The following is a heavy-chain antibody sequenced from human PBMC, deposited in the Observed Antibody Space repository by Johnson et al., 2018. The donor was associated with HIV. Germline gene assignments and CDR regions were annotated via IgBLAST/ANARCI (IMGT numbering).Heavy chain of an antibody. CDR2: IDSVGRGT. Sequence: QLVESGGGLVQPGRSLRLSCAASGFTFDDYAMHWVRQAPGKGLGWVSRIDSVGRGTSYADSVKGRFTISRDNAKNTLYLQMNSLRAEDTAVYYCARDLAYNSRWTGAFDIWGQGTMVTVSS. CDR1: GFTFDDYA. CDR3: ARDLAYNSRWTGAFDI. V-gene: IGHV3-74*01. J-gene: IGHJ3*02. D-gene: IGHD6-13*01.